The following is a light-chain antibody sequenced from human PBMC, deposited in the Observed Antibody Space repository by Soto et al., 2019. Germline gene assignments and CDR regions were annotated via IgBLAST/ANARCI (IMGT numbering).Light chain of an antibody. V-gene: IGKV3-15*01. CDR1: QSVTSN. J-gene: IGKJ1*01. CDR2: GAT. CDR3: QQYNDWAPET. Sequence: EIVMTQSPATESVSPGERVTLSCRASQSVTSNLAWYQQKPGQAPRLIVYGATTRATGIPARFSGSGSGTEFTLTISSLQSEDFAVYYCQQYNDWAPETFGQGTKVDIK.